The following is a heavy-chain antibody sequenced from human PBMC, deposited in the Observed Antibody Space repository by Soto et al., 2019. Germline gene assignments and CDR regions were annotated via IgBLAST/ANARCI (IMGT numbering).Heavy chain of an antibody. D-gene: IGHD2-15*01. J-gene: IGHJ4*02. Sequence: EVQLVESGGGLVQPGGSLKLSCAASGFTFSGSPMHWVRQASGKGLEWVGRIRNKAENYATTYGASVKGRFTISRDDSKNTAYLQMSRLKTDDTAVYYCTKRYCSGDSCHSDHWGQGTLVTVSS. CDR3: TKRYCSGDSCHSDH. CDR2: IRNKAENYAT. CDR1: GFTFSGSP. V-gene: IGHV3-73*01.